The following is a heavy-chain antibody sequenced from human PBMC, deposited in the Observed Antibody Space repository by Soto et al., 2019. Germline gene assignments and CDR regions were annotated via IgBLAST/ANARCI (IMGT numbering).Heavy chain of an antibody. CDR3: AKDQAPPAYSNYYNDAFDI. D-gene: IGHD4-4*01. CDR1: GFTFSSYG. V-gene: IGHV3-30*18. J-gene: IGHJ3*02. Sequence: GGSLRLSCAASGFTFSSYGMHWVRQAPGKGLEWVAVISYDGSNKYYADSVKGRFTISRDNSKNTLYLQMNSLRAEDTAVYYCAKDQAPPAYSNYYNDAFDIWGQGTMVTVSS. CDR2: ISYDGSNK.